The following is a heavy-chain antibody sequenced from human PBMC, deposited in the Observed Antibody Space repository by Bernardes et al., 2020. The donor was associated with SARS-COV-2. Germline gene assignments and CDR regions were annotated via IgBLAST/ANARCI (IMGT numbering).Heavy chain of an antibody. CDR1: GFTFSSYA. CDR3: AKDTVRYDILTGYEN. V-gene: IGHV3-23*01. J-gene: IGHJ4*01. D-gene: IGHD3-9*01. CDR2: ISGSGGST. Sequence: GGSLRLSCAASGFTFSSYAMRWVRQAPGKGLEWVSAISGSGGSTYYADSVKGRFTISRDNSKNTLYLQMNSRRAEGTAVYDCAKDTVRYDILTGYENWGHGSLVTVSS.